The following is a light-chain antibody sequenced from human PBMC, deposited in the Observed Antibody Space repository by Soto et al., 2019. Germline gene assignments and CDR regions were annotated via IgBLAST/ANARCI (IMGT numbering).Light chain of an antibody. V-gene: IGKV3D-20*02. CDR3: QQRSNWPRT. CDR2: GAT. Sequence: EIVLTQSPGTLSLSPGERATLSCRASQSVSSSYLAWYQQRRGQAPRLLIYGATSRATGIPDRFSGSGSGTDFTLTISSLEPEDFAVYYCQQRSNWPRTFGQGTKVDIK. J-gene: IGKJ1*01. CDR1: QSVSSSY.